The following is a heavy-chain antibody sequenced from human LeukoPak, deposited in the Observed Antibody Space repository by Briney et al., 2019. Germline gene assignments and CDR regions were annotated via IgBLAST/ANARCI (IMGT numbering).Heavy chain of an antibody. CDR2: ISAYNGNT. V-gene: IGHV1-18*01. D-gene: IGHD3-16*02. Sequence: ASVKVSCKASGYTFTSYVISCVRQAPGQGLEWMEWISAYNGNTNYAQKLQGRVTMTTDTSTSTAYMELRSLRSDDTAVYYCARVSVWGSYRFFDYWGQGTLVTVSS. CDR3: ARVSVWGSYRFFDY. J-gene: IGHJ4*02. CDR1: GYTFTSYV.